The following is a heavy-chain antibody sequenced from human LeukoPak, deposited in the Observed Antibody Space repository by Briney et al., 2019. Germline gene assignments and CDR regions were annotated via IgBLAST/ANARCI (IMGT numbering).Heavy chain of an antibody. D-gene: IGHD3-22*01. CDR3: ARTTYYYDSSGYAKGAFDI. V-gene: IGHV1-46*01. Sequence: ASVKVSCKASGYTFTSYYMHWVRRAPGQGLEWMGIINPSGGSTSYAQKFQGRVTMTRDTSTSTVYMELSSLRSEDTAVYYCARTTYYYDSSGYAKGAFDIWGQGTMVTVSS. CDR1: GYTFTSYY. CDR2: INPSGGST. J-gene: IGHJ3*02.